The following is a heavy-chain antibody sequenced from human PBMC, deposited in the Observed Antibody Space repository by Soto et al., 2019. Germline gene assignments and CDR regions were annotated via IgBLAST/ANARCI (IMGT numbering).Heavy chain of an antibody. D-gene: IGHD3-22*01. J-gene: IGHJ4*02. V-gene: IGHV3-7*03. CDR2: IKQDGSEK. CDR1: GFTFSSYW. Sequence: GGSLRLSCAAYGFTFSSYWISWVRQAPGKGLEWVANIKQDGSEKYYVDFVKGRFTISRDNAKNSLYLQMNSLRAEDTAVYYCARDGRYYYDSSGLDYWGQGTLVTVSS. CDR3: ARDGRYYYDSSGLDY.